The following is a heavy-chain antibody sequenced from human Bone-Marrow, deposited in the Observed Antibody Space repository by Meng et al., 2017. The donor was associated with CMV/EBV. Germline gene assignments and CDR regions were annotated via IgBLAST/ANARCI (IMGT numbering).Heavy chain of an antibody. CDR1: FTFSNFA. V-gene: IGHV3-23*01. Sequence: FTFSNFAMNWVRHTPGKGLEWVSSIDISGGKTYFADSVKGRFTIARDNSKNTLHLQMNSLRVDDTAVYYCAKEGDGDGYNYGRYLQHWGQGTRVTVSS. CDR2: IDISGGKT. CDR3: AKEGDGDGYNYGRYLQH. J-gene: IGHJ1*01. D-gene: IGHD5-24*01.